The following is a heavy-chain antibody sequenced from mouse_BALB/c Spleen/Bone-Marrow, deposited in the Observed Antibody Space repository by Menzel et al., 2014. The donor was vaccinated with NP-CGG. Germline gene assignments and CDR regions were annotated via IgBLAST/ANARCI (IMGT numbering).Heavy chain of an antibody. Sequence: QVQLKESGSVLVRTGASVKLSCKASGYTFTSSWMHWAKQRPGQGLEWIGEIHPNSGNTNYNEKFKGKATLTVDTSSSTAYVDLSSLTSEDSAVYYCAREKIYGNYLWYFDVWGAGTTVTVSS. CDR1: GYTFTSSW. J-gene: IGHJ1*01. V-gene: IGHV1S130*01. D-gene: IGHD2-1*01. CDR3: AREKIYGNYLWYFDV. CDR2: IHPNSGNT.